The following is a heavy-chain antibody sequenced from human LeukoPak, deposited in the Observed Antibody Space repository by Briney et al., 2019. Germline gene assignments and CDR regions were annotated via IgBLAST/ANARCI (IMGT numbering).Heavy chain of an antibody. CDR2: IYYSGNT. CDR1: GGSINDYY. V-gene: IGHV4-59*01. CDR3: ARGCSTTNCNNWFDP. Sequence: SETLSLTCTVSGGSINDYYWSWIRQPPGHELEWIGYIYYSGNTNYNPSFKSRVTISVDTSKNKFFLKLSSVTVADTAVYHCARGCSTTNCNNWFDPWGQGALVTVSS. J-gene: IGHJ5*02. D-gene: IGHD2-2*01.